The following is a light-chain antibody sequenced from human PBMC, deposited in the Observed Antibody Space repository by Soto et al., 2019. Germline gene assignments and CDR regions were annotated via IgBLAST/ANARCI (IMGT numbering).Light chain of an antibody. Sequence: DIQMTQSPSSLSASVGDRITITCRATQSIRTYLNWYQQKPGKAPTVLIYGASNLQSGVPSRWSGSGSGTDFTLTISSLQPEEFATYYCQQSYSTPQYTFGQGTKLEIK. V-gene: IGKV1-39*01. CDR1: QSIRTY. J-gene: IGKJ2*01. CDR3: QQSYSTPQYT. CDR2: GAS.